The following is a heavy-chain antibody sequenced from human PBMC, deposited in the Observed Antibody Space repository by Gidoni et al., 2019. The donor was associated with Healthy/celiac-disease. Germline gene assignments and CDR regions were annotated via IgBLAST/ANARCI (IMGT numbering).Heavy chain of an antibody. CDR3: AKPNCSSTSCYSYYYYGMDV. Sequence: EVQLLESGGGLVQPGGSLRLSCAASGFTFSSYAMSWVRQAPGKGLEWVSAISGSGGSTYYADSVKGRFTISRDNSKNTLYLQMNSLRAEDTAVYYCAKPNCSSTSCYSYYYYGMDVWGQGTTVTVSS. J-gene: IGHJ6*02. D-gene: IGHD2-2*01. CDR1: GFTFSSYA. V-gene: IGHV3-23*01. CDR2: ISGSGGST.